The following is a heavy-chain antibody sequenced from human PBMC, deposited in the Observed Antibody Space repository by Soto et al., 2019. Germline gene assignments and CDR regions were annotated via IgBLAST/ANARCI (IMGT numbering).Heavy chain of an antibody. D-gene: IGHD2-15*01. CDR2: ISGGGDGT. V-gene: IGHV3-23*01. CDR1: GFTFINYA. CDR3: AKKGLGSLKTYCSGSGCHYAFDI. Sequence: EVQLLESGGGLVQPGGSLRLSCAASGFTFINYAMSWVRQAPGKGLEWVATISGGGDGTYYADSVKGHFTISRDNSKNSVYLQMNSLTAEDTAIYYCAKKGLGSLKTYCSGSGCHYAFDIWGQVTMVTVSS. J-gene: IGHJ3*02.